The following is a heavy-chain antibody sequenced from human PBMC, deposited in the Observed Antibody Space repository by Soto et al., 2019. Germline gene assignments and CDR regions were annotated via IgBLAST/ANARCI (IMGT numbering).Heavy chain of an antibody. J-gene: IGHJ6*03. CDR2: IYYSGST. V-gene: IGHV4-59*08. CDR1: GGSISSYY. Sequence: SETLSLTCAVSGGSISSYYWSWIRQPPGKGLEWIGYIYYSGSTNYNPSLKSRVTISVDTSKNQFSLKLSSVTAADTAVYYCARAKGGGDKYYYYYYMDVGGKGTTVTVSS. D-gene: IGHD3-16*01. CDR3: ARAKGGGDKYYYYYYMDV.